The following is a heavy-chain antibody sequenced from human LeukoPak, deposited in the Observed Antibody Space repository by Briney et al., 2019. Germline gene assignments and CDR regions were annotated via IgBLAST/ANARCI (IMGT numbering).Heavy chain of an antibody. Sequence: SETLSLTCTVSGGSISISSYYWGWIRQPPGKGLEWIGTMYSSGSTYYNPSLTTRVTISFDTSKNQFSLKLSSVTAADTAVYYCTRSDGYGLVGIWGQGTMVTVSS. D-gene: IGHD3-10*01. J-gene: IGHJ3*01. V-gene: IGHV4-39*07. CDR1: GGSISISSYY. CDR3: TRSDGYGLVGI. CDR2: MYSSGST.